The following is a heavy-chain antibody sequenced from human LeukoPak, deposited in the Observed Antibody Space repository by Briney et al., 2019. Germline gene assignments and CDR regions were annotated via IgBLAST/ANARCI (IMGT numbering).Heavy chain of an antibody. CDR1: GGSISSYY. D-gene: IGHD6-19*01. V-gene: IGHV4-59*01. Sequence: SETLSLTCTVSGGSISSYYWSWIRQPPGKGLEWIGYIYYSGSTNYNPSLKSRVTISVDTSKNQFSLKLSSVTAADTAVYYCGRVNTEEQWLVGSLDYWGQGTLVTVSS. CDR2: IYYSGST. J-gene: IGHJ4*02. CDR3: GRVNTEEQWLVGSLDY.